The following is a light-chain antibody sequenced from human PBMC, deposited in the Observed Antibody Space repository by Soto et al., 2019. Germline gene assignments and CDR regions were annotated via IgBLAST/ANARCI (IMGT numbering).Light chain of an antibody. CDR1: QNIYIY. CDR3: QQRSNWPPIT. J-gene: IGKJ5*01. CDR2: DAS. Sequence: EIVLTQSPGTLSLSPGERATLSCRASQNIYIYLAWFQKKPGQAPRLLIYDASNRATGVPARFSGSGSGTDFTLTISSLEPEDFAVYYCQQRSNWPPITFGQGTRLELK. V-gene: IGKV3-11*01.